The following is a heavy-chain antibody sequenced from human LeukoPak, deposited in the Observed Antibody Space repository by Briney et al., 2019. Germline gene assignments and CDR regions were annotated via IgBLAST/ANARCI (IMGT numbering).Heavy chain of an antibody. D-gene: IGHD6-13*01. CDR1: GYTFPTFA. Sequence: ASVKVSCKASGYTFPTFAIHWVRQAPGQRPEWMGWIDGGNGNTKYSQKFQGRVTITRDTSAGTAYMELTSLRSEDMAVYYCARGRGTGGSNRDFYFYYYMDVWGNGTTVIVSS. J-gene: IGHJ6*03. CDR2: IDGGNGNT. CDR3: ARGRGTGGSNRDFYFYYYMDV. V-gene: IGHV1-3*01.